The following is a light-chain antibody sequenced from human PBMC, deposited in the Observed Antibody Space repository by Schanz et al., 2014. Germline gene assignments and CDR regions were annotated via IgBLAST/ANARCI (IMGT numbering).Light chain of an antibody. CDR3: SSYTSSSTLV. V-gene: IGLV2-14*03. CDR2: DVS. Sequence: QSALTQPASVSGSPGQSITLSCTGTSSDIGGYNFVSWYRQHPGKAPKLMIYDVSNRPSGVSDRFSGSKSGNTASLTISGLQTEDEADYYCSSYTSSSTLVFGGGTKLTVL. CDR1: SSDIGGYNF. J-gene: IGLJ2*01.